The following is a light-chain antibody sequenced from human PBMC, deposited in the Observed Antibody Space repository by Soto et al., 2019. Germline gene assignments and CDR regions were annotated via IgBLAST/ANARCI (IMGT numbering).Light chain of an antibody. CDR1: SSDVGGYNY. V-gene: IGLV2-14*01. CDR2: EVS. Sequence: QSVLTQPASVSGSPGQSITISCTGTSSDVGGYNYVSWYQQHPGKAPKLMIYEVSNRPSGVSNRFSGSKSGNTDSLTIYGLQAEDEADYYCSSYTSSSTLVFGGGTKLTVL. J-gene: IGLJ2*01. CDR3: SSYTSSSTLV.